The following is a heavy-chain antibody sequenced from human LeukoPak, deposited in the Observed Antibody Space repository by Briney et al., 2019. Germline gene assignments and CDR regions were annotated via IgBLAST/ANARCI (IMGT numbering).Heavy chain of an antibody. Sequence: SETLSLTCTVSGGSVNSGNYYWTWIRQPPGKGPEWIGYIHYSGSTKYNPSLKSRVTISVDTSKNQFSLKLNSVTAADTAVYFCARDNWNYGSSMYVWGQGTTVTVSS. CDR3: ARDNWNYGSSMYV. J-gene: IGHJ6*02. V-gene: IGHV4-61*01. CDR2: IHYSGST. CDR1: GGSVNSGNYY. D-gene: IGHD1-7*01.